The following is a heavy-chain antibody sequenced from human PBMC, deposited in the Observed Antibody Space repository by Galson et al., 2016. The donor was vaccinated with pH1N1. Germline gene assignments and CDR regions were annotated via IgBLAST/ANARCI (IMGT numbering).Heavy chain of an antibody. J-gene: IGHJ6*03. Sequence: GSTYYNPSLKSRVTISVDTSKNQFSLKLSSVTAADTAVYYCARTSGYDFWSGYYANLDYYMDVWGKGTTVTVSS. V-gene: IGHV4-30-2*04. D-gene: IGHD3-3*01. CDR2: GST. CDR3: ARTSGYDFWSGYYANLDYYMDV.